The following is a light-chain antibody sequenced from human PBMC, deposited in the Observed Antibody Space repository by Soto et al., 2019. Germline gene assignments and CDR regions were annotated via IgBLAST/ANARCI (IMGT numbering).Light chain of an antibody. V-gene: IGLV2-14*03. J-gene: IGLJ3*02. CDR2: DVS. CDR1: SSDVGGYKY. CDR3: SSYTSSSTLV. Sequence: QSAQTQPASVSGSPGQSITISCTGTSSDVGGYKYVSWYQQYPGKAPTLMIFDVSDRPSGVSNRFSGSKSGNTASLTISGLQAEDEADYYCSSYTSSSTLVFGGGTKLTVL.